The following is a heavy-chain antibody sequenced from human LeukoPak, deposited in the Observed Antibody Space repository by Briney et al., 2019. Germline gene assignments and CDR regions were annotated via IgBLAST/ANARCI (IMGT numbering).Heavy chain of an antibody. CDR3: AKDPRDGKYYDSRGKPYYFDC. D-gene: IGHD3-22*01. V-gene: IGHV3-23*01. Sequence: PGGSLRLSCAASGFTFSSYAMNWVRQAPGKGLEWVSIISGSGGSTYYADSVKGRFTISRDNSKNTLYLQMNSLRAEDTAVYYCAKDPRDGKYYDSRGKPYYFDCWGQGTLVTVSS. CDR1: GFTFSSYA. J-gene: IGHJ4*02. CDR2: ISGSGGST.